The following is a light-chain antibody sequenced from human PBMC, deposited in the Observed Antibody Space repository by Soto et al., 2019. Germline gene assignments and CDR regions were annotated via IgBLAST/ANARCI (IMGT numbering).Light chain of an antibody. Sequence: DIQMTHSPSSLSASVGDRVTITCQASQDISNYLNWYQQKPGKAPKLLIYDASNLETGVPSRFSGSGSGTDFTFTISSLQPEDIATYYCQQYDNLLTFGGGTKGEIK. CDR2: DAS. CDR3: QQYDNLLT. J-gene: IGKJ4*01. CDR1: QDISNY. V-gene: IGKV1-33*01.